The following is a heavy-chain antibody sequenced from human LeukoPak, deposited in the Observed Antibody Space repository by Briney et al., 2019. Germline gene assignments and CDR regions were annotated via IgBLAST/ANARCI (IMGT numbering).Heavy chain of an antibody. CDR1: GFTFSSYA. J-gene: IGHJ4*02. CDR2: ISYDGSNK. CDR3: ARGIAGFGEYSHSDY. V-gene: IGHV3-30-3*01. Sequence: GGSLRLSCAASGFTFSSYAMHGVRQAPGKGLEGVADISYDGSNKYYADPVKGRFTISRDNSKNTLYLQMNSLRAEDTAVYYCARGIAGFGEYSHSDYRGQGTLVTVSS. D-gene: IGHD3-10*01.